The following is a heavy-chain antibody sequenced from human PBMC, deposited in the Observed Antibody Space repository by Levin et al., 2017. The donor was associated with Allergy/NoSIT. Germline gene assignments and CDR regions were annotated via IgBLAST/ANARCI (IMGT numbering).Heavy chain of an antibody. Sequence: SETLSLTCGVYGGSFSGYYWSWIRQPPGKGLEWIGEINHSGSTNYNPSLKSRVTISVDTSKSQFSLKLSSVTAADSAVYYCASGTGSYYNRLAHWGQGTLVTVSS. CDR2: INHSGST. CDR3: ASGTGSYYNRLAH. V-gene: IGHV4-34*01. D-gene: IGHD3-10*01. CDR1: GGSFSGYY. J-gene: IGHJ4*02.